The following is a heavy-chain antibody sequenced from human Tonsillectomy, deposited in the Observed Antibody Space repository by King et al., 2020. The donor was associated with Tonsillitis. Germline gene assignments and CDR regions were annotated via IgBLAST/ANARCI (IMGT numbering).Heavy chain of an antibody. J-gene: IGHJ4*02. V-gene: IGHV4-4*02. CDR1: GGSISSSNW. Sequence: VQLQESGPGLVKPSGTLSLTCAVSGGSISSSNWWSWVRQPPGKGLEWIGEIYHSGSTNYNPSLKSRVTISVDKSKNQFSLKLSSVTAAATAVYYCASWPESMPGFFDYWGQGTLVTVSS. CDR2: IYHSGST. D-gene: IGHD2/OR15-2a*01. CDR3: ASWPESMPGFFDY.